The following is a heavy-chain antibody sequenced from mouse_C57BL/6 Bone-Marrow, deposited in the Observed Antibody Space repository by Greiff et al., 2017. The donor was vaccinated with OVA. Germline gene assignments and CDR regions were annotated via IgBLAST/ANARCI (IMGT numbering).Heavy chain of an antibody. Sequence: VQLQQSGPELVKPGASVKISCKASGYTFTDYYMNWVKQSHGKSLEWIGDINPNNGGTSYNQKFKGKATLTVDKSSSTAYMELRSLTSEDSAVYYCAREGLLKVFAYWGQGTLVTVSA. CDR3: AREGLLKVFAY. V-gene: IGHV1-26*01. D-gene: IGHD1-1*01. CDR2: INPNNGGT. J-gene: IGHJ3*01. CDR1: GYTFTDYY.